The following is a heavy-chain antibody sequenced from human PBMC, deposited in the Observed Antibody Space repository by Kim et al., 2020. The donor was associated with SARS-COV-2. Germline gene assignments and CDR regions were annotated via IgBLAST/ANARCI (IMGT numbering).Heavy chain of an antibody. Sequence: ASVKVSCEASGYPFNGYYMHWVRQARGQGPEWMGWINPDTGVTNYAQRFQGRVSLTRDTSISTAYMELSSLTYDDTAVYYCARGWERSTSYPRYFDLWGRGTLVSVSS. D-gene: IGHD1-26*01. CDR2: INPDTGVT. CDR3: ARGWERSTSYPRYFDL. V-gene: IGHV1-2*02. J-gene: IGHJ2*01. CDR1: GYPFNGYY.